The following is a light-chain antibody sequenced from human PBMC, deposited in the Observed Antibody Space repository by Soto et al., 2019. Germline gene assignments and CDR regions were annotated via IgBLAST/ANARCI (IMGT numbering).Light chain of an antibody. Sequence: DVVMTQSPLSLPVTLGQPASISCRSSQSLVYKDGNTYLNWFHQRPGQSPRRLIYKVSDRDSGVPDRFSGSGSATDFTLKISRVEAEDVGVYYCMQGTHWPYTFGQGTKLEI. V-gene: IGKV2-30*01. CDR2: KVS. CDR3: MQGTHWPYT. J-gene: IGKJ2*01. CDR1: QSLVYKDGNTY.